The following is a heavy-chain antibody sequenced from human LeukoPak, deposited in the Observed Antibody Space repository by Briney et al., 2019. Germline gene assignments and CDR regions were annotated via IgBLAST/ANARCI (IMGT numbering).Heavy chain of an antibody. CDR1: GASINGYF. CDR2: VSHTGAT. D-gene: IGHD1-26*01. V-gene: IGHV4-59*01. CDR3: ARDRRGSFYTFDL. J-gene: IGHJ3*01. Sequence: SETLSLTCSVSGASINGYFWNWVRQTPEKGLEWIGYVSHTGATTSNPTLKSRVSITIDTSKSQISLTMTSVTAADSALYYCARDRRGSFYTFDLWGPGTIVSAS.